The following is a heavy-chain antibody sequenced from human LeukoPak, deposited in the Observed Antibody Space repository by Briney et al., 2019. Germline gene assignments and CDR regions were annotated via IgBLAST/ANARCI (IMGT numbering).Heavy chain of an antibody. D-gene: IGHD3-9*01. J-gene: IGHJ4*02. CDR3: VSHSDTLTSYSFDY. CDR2: IYSGGNT. Sequence: PGGSLRLSCAASGFTVSNNYMSWVRQAPGKGLEWVSIIYSGGNTYYADSVKGRFTISRDNSKNTLSLQMNSLRAEGRAVYYRVSHSDTLTSYSFDYWGQGTLVTVSS. V-gene: IGHV3-53*01. CDR1: GFTVSNNY.